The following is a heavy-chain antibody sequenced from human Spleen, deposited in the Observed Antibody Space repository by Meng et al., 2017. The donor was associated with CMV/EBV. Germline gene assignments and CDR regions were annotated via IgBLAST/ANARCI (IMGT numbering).Heavy chain of an antibody. D-gene: IGHD6-19*01. V-gene: IGHV3-66*02. Sequence: GGSLRLSCAASGFTVSSNYMSWVRQAPGKGLEWVSVIYSGGTTYYADSVKGRFTISRDNSKNTLFLQMNSLRAEDKAVYYCAREGGSGWYGVNYYGMDVWGQGTTVTVSS. CDR1: GFTVSSNY. CDR2: IYSGGTT. J-gene: IGHJ6*02. CDR3: AREGGSGWYGVNYYGMDV.